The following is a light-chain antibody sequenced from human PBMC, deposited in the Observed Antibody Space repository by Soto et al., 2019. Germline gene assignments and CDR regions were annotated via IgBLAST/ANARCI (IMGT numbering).Light chain of an antibody. J-gene: IGLJ1*01. CDR1: SSDVGSYNL. CDR3: CSYAGSSTFLYV. Sequence: QSALTQPASVSGSPGQSITISCTGTSSDVGSYNLVSWYQQHPGKAPKLMIYEGSKRPSGVSNRFSGSKSGNTASLTISGLQAEDEVYFYCCSYAGSSTFLYVFGTGTKVTV. CDR2: EGS. V-gene: IGLV2-23*03.